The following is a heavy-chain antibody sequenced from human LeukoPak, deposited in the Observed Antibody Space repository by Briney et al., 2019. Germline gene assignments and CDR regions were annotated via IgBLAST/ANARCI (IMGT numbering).Heavy chain of an antibody. J-gene: IGHJ4*02. Sequence: PGGSLRLSCEASGFTFSIYWMSWVRQAPGKGLEWVANIKRGGNEKFYVDSVKGRFTMSRDDANNSLYLQMNGLRAEDTAVYYCARILAFSGSWGYFDYWGQGALVTVSS. V-gene: IGHV3-7*05. CDR3: ARILAFSGSWGYFDY. CDR1: GFTFSIYW. D-gene: IGHD6-13*01. CDR2: IKRGGNEK.